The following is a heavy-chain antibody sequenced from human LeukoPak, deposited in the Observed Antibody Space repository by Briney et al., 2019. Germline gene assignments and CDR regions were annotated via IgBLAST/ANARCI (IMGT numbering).Heavy chain of an antibody. J-gene: IGHJ4*02. CDR2: IIPIFGTA. Sequence: ASVKVSCKASGGTFSSYAISWVRQAPGQGLEWMGGIIPIFGTANYAQKFQGRVTMTRDMSTSTVYMELSSLRSEDTAVYYCARELGAYYYDSSEDYWGQGTLVTVSS. V-gene: IGHV1-69*05. CDR1: GGTFSSYA. CDR3: ARELGAYYYDSSEDY. D-gene: IGHD3-22*01.